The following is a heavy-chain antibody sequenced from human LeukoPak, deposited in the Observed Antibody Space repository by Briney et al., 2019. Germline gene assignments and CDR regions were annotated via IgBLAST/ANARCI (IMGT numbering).Heavy chain of an antibody. CDR3: AKPNYDSSGYLVFDY. CDR2: ISGSGGST. Sequence: GGSLRLSCAASGFTFSSYWMSWVRQAPGEGLEWVSTISGSGGSTYYADSVKGRFTISRDNSKNTLYLQMSSLRAEDTAVYYCAKPNYDSSGYLVFDYWGRGTLVTVSS. CDR1: GFTFSSYW. D-gene: IGHD3-22*01. V-gene: IGHV3-23*01. J-gene: IGHJ4*02.